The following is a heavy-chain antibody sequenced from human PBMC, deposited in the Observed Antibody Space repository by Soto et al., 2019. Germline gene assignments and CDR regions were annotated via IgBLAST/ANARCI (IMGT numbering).Heavy chain of an antibody. CDR3: AREVVPAAISYYYYGMDV. CDR2: TYYRSKWYN. Sequence: PSQTLSLTCAISGDSVSSNSAAWNWIRHSPSRGLEWLGRTYYRSKWYNDYAVSVKSRITINPDTSKNQFSLQLNSVTPEDTAVYYCAREVVPAAISYYYYGMDVWGQGTTVTVSS. J-gene: IGHJ6*02. D-gene: IGHD2-2*02. CDR1: GDSVSSNSAA. V-gene: IGHV6-1*01.